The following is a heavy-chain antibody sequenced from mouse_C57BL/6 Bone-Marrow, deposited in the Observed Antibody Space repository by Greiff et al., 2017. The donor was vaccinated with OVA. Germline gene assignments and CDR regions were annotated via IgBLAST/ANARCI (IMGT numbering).Heavy chain of an antibody. J-gene: IGHJ1*03. V-gene: IGHV3-8*01. CDR3: ARTTYYYGSSHWYFDV. D-gene: IGHD1-1*01. Sequence: EVMLVESGPGLAKPSQTLSLTCSVTGYSITSDYWNWIRKFPGNKLEYMGYISYSGSTYYNPSLKSRISITRDTSKNQYYLQLNSVTTEDTATYYCARTTYYYGSSHWYFDVWGTGTTVTVSS. CDR2: ISYSGST. CDR1: GYSITSDY.